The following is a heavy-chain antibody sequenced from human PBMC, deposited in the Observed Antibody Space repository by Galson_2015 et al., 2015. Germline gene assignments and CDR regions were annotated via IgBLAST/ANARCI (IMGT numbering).Heavy chain of an antibody. J-gene: IGHJ4*02. V-gene: IGHV1-69*04. Sequence: SAKVSCKASEATFSSYTISWVRQSPGQGLEWMGTIIPILGIANYAQKFQGRVTITADKSTSKAYMELSSLRSEDTAAYYCAREGGPAIVGSSVDYWGQGTLVTVSS. CDR3: AREGGPAIVGSSVDY. CDR2: IIPILGIA. D-gene: IGHD5-18*01. CDR1: EATFSSYT.